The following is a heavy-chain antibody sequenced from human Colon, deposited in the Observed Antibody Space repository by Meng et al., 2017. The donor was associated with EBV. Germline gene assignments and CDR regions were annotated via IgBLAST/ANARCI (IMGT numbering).Heavy chain of an antibody. CDR2: IYYTGST. Sequence: GPCRLGPARTLSPPAGGPVVSTTGGGDYWRWVRQPTGKGMELIGNIYYTGSTYYNPSLKSRVTISVDTSKNQFSLKVTSMTAADTAVYYCARDGPLLWGPGTLVTVSS. V-gene: IGHV4-39*07. CDR3: ARDGPLL. CDR1: VVSTTGGGDY. J-gene: IGHJ4*02.